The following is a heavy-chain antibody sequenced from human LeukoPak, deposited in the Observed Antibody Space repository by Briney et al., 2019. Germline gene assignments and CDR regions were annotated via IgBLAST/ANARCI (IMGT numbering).Heavy chain of an antibody. D-gene: IGHD5-18*01. CDR1: GCTFSSYS. CDR3: AREEVGGYSYGFYYYYYYMDV. Sequence: GGSLRLSCAASGCTFSSYSMNWVRQAPGKGLEWVAVISYDGSNKYYADSVKGRFTISRDNSKNTLYLQMNSLRAEDTAVYYCAREEVGGYSYGFYYYYYYMDVWGKGTTVTVSS. J-gene: IGHJ6*03. CDR2: ISYDGSNK. V-gene: IGHV3-30*03.